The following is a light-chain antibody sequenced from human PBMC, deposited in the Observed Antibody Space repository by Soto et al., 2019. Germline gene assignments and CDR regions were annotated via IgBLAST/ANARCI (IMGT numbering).Light chain of an antibody. J-gene: IGKJ3*01. V-gene: IGKV3-20*01. CDR2: GAI. Sequence: MVLTQSPATLSLSPEETATLSCRASQAVSNIYLAWYQQKPDQAPRLLIYGAIYRATAIPDRFSGSGSGKDFTLIISRLEPEDFAVYYCWQYGVSRFTFGPGTKVDLK. CDR3: WQYGVSRFT. CDR1: QAVSNIY.